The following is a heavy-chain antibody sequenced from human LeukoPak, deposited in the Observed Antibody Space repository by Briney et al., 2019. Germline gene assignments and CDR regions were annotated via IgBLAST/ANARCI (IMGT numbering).Heavy chain of an antibody. D-gene: IGHD3-22*01. CDR3: ARAQRGNYYDSSGYYGY. CDR1: GFTFSDHY. V-gene: IGHV3-72*01. Sequence: GGSLRLSCAASGFTFSDHYMDWVRQAPGKGLEWVGRTRNKANSYTTEYAASVKGRFTISRDDSKNSLYLQMNSLKTEDTAVYYCARAQRGNYYDSSGYYGYWGQGTLVTVSS. J-gene: IGHJ4*02. CDR2: TRNKANSYTT.